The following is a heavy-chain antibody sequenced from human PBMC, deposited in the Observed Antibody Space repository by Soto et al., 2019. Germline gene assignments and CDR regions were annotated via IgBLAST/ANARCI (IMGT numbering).Heavy chain of an antibody. CDR3: ARVSGSSGYMNLDD. V-gene: IGHV1-69*01. J-gene: IGHJ4*02. CDR1: GDTFSSHSSHV. Sequence: QVQLVQSGAEVKKPGSSVKVSCKASGDTFSSHSSHVISWVRQAPGQGLEWMGGIIPMSGTANYAQKFQGGVTITSDESTNTAYMEVSRLRSEDTAVYYCARVSGSSGYMNLDDWGQGTLVTVSS. CDR2: IIPMSGTA. D-gene: IGHD3-22*01.